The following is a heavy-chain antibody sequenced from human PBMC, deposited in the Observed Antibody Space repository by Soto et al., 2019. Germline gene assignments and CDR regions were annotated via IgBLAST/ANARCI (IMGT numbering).Heavy chain of an antibody. Sequence: QVQLVQSGAEVKKPGASVKVSCKASGYTFTSYGISWVRQAPGQGLEWMGWISAYNGNTNYAQKLQGRVTMTTDTSTSTADMELRSLRSDDAAVYYCARGGSTGTEDYYYGMDVWGQGTTVTVSS. CDR3: ARGGSTGTEDYYYGMDV. CDR2: ISAYNGNT. V-gene: IGHV1-18*01. J-gene: IGHJ6*02. D-gene: IGHD1-1*01. CDR1: GYTFTSYG.